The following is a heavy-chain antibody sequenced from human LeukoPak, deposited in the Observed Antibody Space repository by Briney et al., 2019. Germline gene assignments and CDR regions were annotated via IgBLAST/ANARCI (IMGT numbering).Heavy chain of an antibody. CDR1: GGSFSGYY. Sequence: SETLSLTCAVYGGSFSGYYWSWIRQPPGKGLEWIGEINHSGSTNYNPSLKSRVTISVDTSKNQFSLKLSSVTAADTAVYYCARPPLGYYDSSGYYPDEYFQHWGQGTLVTVSS. CDR3: ARPPLGYYDSSGYYPDEYFQH. CDR2: INHSGST. J-gene: IGHJ1*01. D-gene: IGHD3-22*01. V-gene: IGHV4-34*01.